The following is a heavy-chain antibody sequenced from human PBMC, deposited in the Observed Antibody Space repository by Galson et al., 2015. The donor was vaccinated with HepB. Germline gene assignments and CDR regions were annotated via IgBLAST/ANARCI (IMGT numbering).Heavy chain of an antibody. CDR3: TAQKLGRAAFDI. D-gene: IGHD7-27*01. CDR2: IRTKTDGGTT. Sequence: SLRLSCAASGFTFNNAWMNWVRQAPGRGLEWVGRIRTKTDGGTTDYTAPVKGSFTISRDDSKNTLYLQMTSLKTEDTAVYFCTAQKLGRAAFDIWGQGTMVTVSS. J-gene: IGHJ3*02. V-gene: IGHV3-15*01. CDR1: GFTFNNAW.